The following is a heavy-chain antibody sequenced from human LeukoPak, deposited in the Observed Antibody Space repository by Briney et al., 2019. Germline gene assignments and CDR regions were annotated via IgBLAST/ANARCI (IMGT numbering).Heavy chain of an antibody. J-gene: IGHJ3*01. V-gene: IGHV3-7*01. D-gene: IGHD1-26*01. Sequence: GGSLRLSCAASEFTFSTYWMSWVRRAPGKGLEWVANIREDGSERYYGDSVKGRFTISRDNAKNSLYLQMNSLKAKDTGVYYCARDKEKGSTSGSSFHLWGQGTMVTVSS. CDR2: IREDGSER. CDR1: EFTFSTYW. CDR3: ARDKEKGSTSGSSFHL.